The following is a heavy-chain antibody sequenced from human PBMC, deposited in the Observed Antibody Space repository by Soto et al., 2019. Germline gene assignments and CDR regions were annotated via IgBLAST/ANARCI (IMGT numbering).Heavy chain of an antibody. D-gene: IGHD3-22*01. CDR2: IYSGGST. J-gene: IGHJ3*02. V-gene: IGHV3-53*01. CDR3: ASRTAYYDSSGHGRHYAFDI. Sequence: EVQLVESGGGLIQPGGSLRLSCAASGFTVSSNYMSWVRQAPGKGLEWVSVIYSGGSTYYADSVKGRFTISRDNSKNTLYLQMNSLRAEDTAVYYCASRTAYYDSSGHGRHYAFDIWGQGTMVTVSS. CDR1: GFTVSSNY.